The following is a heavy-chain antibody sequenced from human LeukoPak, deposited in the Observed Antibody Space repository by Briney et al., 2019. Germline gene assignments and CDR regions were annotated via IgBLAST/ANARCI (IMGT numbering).Heavy chain of an antibody. CDR2: IYYSGST. V-gene: IGHV4-39*01. J-gene: IGHJ4*02. CDR1: GGSISSSSYY. CDR3: ARLFDWLLSPRFDY. Sequence: PSETLSLTCTVSGGSISSSSYYWGWIRQPPGKGLEWIGSIYYSGSTYYNPSLKSRVTISVDTSKNQFSLKLSSVTAADTAVYYCARLFDWLLSPRFDYWGQGTLVTASS. D-gene: IGHD3-9*01.